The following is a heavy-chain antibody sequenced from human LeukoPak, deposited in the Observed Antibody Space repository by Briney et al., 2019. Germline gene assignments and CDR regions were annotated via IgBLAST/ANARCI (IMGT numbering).Heavy chain of an antibody. Sequence: GGSLSLSCAASGFTVSGNYMSWVCQAPGRGLQWVSVIYSGGGTYYADSVKGRFTISRDNSKNTLYLQMNGLRAEDTAVYYCARSAVTGPGWIDSWGQGTLVTVSS. J-gene: IGHJ5*01. CDR3: ARSAVTGPGWIDS. D-gene: IGHD6-19*01. CDR1: GFTVSGNY. CDR2: IYSGGGT. V-gene: IGHV3-53*01.